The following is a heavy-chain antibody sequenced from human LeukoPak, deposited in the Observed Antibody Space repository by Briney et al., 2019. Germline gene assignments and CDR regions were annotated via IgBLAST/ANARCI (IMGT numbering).Heavy chain of an antibody. V-gene: IGHV3-15*01. CDR1: GFTVSSNY. D-gene: IGHD3-16*01. Sequence: GGSLRLSCAASGFTVSSNYMSWVRQAPGKGLEWVGRIKSKTDGGTTGYAAPVKGRLTISRDDSRNTLYLQMNSLKTEDTAVYYCTTAPGEPVDYWGQGTLVTVSS. CDR2: IKSKTDGGTT. J-gene: IGHJ4*02. CDR3: TTAPGEPVDY.